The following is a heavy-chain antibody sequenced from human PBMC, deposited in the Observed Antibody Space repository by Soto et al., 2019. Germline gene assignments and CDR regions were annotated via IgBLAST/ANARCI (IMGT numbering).Heavy chain of an antibody. V-gene: IGHV3-23*01. CDR1: GFTFSSYA. Sequence: PGGSLRLSCAASGFTFSSYAMSWVRQAPGKGLEWVSAISGSGGSTYYADSVKGRFTISRDNSKNTLYLQMNSLRAEDTAVYYCATQNQYRETRYFDYWGQXTLVTVSS. J-gene: IGHJ4*02. D-gene: IGHD5-12*01. CDR2: ISGSGGST. CDR3: ATQNQYRETRYFDY.